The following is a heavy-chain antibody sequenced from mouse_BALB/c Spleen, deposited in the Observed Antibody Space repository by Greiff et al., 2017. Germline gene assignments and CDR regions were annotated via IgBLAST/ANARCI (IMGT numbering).Heavy chain of an antibody. CDR1: GYTFTSYN. V-gene: IGHV1-12*01. J-gene: IGHJ3*01. D-gene: IGHD2-3*01. Sequence: QVQLQQPGAELVKPGASVKMSCKASGYTFTSYNMHWVKQTPGQGLEWIGAIYPGNGDTSYNQKFKGKATLTADKSSSTAYMQLSSLTSEDSAVYYCARLDGYPFAYWGQGTLVTVSA. CDR3: ARLDGYPFAY. CDR2: IYPGNGDT.